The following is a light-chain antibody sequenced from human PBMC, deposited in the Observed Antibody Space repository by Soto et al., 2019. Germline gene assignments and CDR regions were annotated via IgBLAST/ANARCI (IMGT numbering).Light chain of an antibody. J-gene: IGKJ3*01. CDR3: QHCDYLPI. V-gene: IGKV1-33*01. CDR1: HVITSF. CDR2: DAS. Sequence: DIQMTQSPSSLSASVGDRVTITCQASHVITSFLNWYQHKPGRAPKLLIYDASILEAGVPTRFSGSGSGTHFTFTISSLQPEDVATYYCQHCDYLPIFGPGTTVDFK.